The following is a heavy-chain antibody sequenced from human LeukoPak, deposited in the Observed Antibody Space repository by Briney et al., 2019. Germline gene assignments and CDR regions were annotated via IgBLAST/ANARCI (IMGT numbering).Heavy chain of an antibody. CDR3: ITPLPYSAQ. CDR2: IKPKTDGETT. CDR1: GFTFSDYY. J-gene: IGHJ4*02. D-gene: IGHD2-21*01. Sequence: GGSLRLSCAVSGFTFSDYYMSWIRQAPGKGLEWVGRIKPKTDGETTEYAAPVKDRFSISRDDSKSMMYLQMNSLKTEDTAVYYCITPLPYSAQGGQGTLVTVSS. V-gene: IGHV3-15*01.